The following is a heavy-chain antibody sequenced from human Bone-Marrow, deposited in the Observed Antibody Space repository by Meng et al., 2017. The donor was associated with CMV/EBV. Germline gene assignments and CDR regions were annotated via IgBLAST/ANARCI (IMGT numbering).Heavy chain of an antibody. CDR2: IYHSGST. Sequence: GSLRLSCTVSGYSISSGYYWGWIRQPPGKGLEWIGSIYHSGSTYYNPSLKSRVTISVDTSKNQFSLKLSSVTAADTAVYYCAGRYTGTLDYWGQGTLVTVSS. CDR3: AGRYTGTLDY. V-gene: IGHV4-38-2*02. CDR1: GYSISSGYY. D-gene: IGHD1-26*01. J-gene: IGHJ4*02.